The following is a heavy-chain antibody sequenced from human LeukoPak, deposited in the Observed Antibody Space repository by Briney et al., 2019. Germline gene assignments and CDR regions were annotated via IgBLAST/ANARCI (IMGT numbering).Heavy chain of an antibody. J-gene: IGHJ4*02. CDR2: FDPEDGKT. CDR3: ATGLIRYFDWLRAYYFDY. CDR1: GYTLTELS. D-gene: IGHD3-9*01. Sequence: ASVKVSCKVSGYTLTELSMHWVRQAPGKGLEWMGGFDPEDGKTIYAQKFQGRVTMTEDTSTDTAYMELSSLRSEDTAVYYCATGLIRYFDWLRAYYFDYWGQGTLVTVSS. V-gene: IGHV1-24*01.